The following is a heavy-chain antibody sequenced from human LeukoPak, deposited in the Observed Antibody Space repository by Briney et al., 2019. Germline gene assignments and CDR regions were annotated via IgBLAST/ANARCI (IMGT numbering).Heavy chain of an antibody. CDR2: IIPIFGTA. CDR3: ARVILSAAAGLLFDY. Sequence: ASVKVSCKASGGTFSSCAISWVRQAPGQGLEWMGGIIPIFGTANYAQKFQGRVTITADESTSTAYMELSSLRSEDTAVYYCARVILSAAAGLLFDYWGQGTLVTVSS. V-gene: IGHV1-69*13. D-gene: IGHD6-13*01. CDR1: GGTFSSCA. J-gene: IGHJ4*02.